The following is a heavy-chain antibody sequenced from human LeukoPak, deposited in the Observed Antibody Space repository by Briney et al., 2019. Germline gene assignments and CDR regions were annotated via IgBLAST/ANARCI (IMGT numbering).Heavy chain of an antibody. V-gene: IGHV1-69*04. Sequence: SVKVSCKASGGTFSSYAISWVRQAPGQGLKWMGRIIPILGIANYAQKFQGRVTITADKSTSTAYMELSSLRSEDTAVYYCARSYGDLDRGIVYYFDYWGQGTLVTVSS. CDR2: IIPILGIA. CDR3: ARSYGDLDRGIVYYFDY. D-gene: IGHD4-17*01. CDR1: GGTFSSYA. J-gene: IGHJ4*02.